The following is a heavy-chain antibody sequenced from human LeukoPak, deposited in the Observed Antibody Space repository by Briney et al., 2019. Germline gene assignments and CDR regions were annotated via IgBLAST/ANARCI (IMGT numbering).Heavy chain of an antibody. V-gene: IGHV1-69*05. CDR2: IIPIFGTA. D-gene: IGHD2-21*02. Sequence: SVKVSCKASGGTFSSYAISWVRQAPGQGLEWMGRIIPIFGTANYAQKFQGRVTITTDESTSTAYMELSSLRPEDTAVYYCTRDLTYCGGDCYSDYWGQGTLVTVSS. J-gene: IGHJ4*02. CDR1: GGTFSSYA. CDR3: TRDLTYCGGDCYSDY.